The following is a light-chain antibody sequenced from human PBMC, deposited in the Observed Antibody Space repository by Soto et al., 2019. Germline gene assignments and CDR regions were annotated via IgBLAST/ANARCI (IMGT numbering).Light chain of an antibody. Sequence: QSVLTQPASVSGSPGQSITISCTGASSDVGFSDYVSWYQQHPGKAPKLLIYGVTNRPSGVSNRFSGSKSGNTASLSISGLQDEDEADYYCCSYIHFTTVFGGGTKVTVL. V-gene: IGLV2-14*01. J-gene: IGLJ3*02. CDR3: CSYIHFTTV. CDR2: GVT. CDR1: SSDVGFSDY.